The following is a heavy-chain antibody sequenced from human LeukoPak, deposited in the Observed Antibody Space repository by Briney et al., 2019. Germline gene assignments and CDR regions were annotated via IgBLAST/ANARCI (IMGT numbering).Heavy chain of an antibody. D-gene: IGHD2-15*01. CDR2: IYHSGST. CDR1: GYSISSGYY. CDR3: ARYCSGGSCYRSFSTFDY. J-gene: IGHJ4*02. V-gene: IGHV4-38-2*01. Sequence: SETLSLTCAVSGYSISSGYYWGWIRQPPGKGLEWIGSIYHSGSTYYNPSLKSRVTISVGTSKNQFSLKLSSVTAADTAVYYCARYCSGGSCYRSFSTFDYWGQGTLVTVSS.